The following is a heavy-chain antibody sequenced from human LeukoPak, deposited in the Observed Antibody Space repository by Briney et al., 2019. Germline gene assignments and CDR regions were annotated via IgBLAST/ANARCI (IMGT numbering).Heavy chain of an antibody. J-gene: IGHJ5*01. Sequence: GGSLRLSCAASGFAFSFYAMSWLRQPPGKGLEWVSTINANSGTTSYAASVRGRFTISRDNSKNTLYLQVNTLRADDTATYYCAKPISGGLAVTADWFHPWGQGTLVVVTS. V-gene: IGHV3-23*01. CDR2: INANSGTT. CDR3: AKPISGGLAVTADWFHP. D-gene: IGHD6-19*01. CDR1: GFAFSFYA.